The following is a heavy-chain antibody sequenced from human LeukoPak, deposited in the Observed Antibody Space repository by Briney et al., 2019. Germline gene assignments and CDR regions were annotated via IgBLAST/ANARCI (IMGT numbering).Heavy chain of an antibody. D-gene: IGHD1-26*01. CDR2: IYHSGST. J-gene: IGHJ6*03. CDR3: ARGLVGAPPRYYYYYYYMDV. CDR1: GYSISSGYY. Sequence: PSETLSLTCTVSGYSISSGYYWGWIRQPPGKGLEWIGSIYHSGSTFDNPSLKSRVTISVDTSKNQFSLKLSSVTAADTAVYYCARGLVGAPPRYYYYYYYMDVWGKGTTVTVSS. V-gene: IGHV4-38-2*02.